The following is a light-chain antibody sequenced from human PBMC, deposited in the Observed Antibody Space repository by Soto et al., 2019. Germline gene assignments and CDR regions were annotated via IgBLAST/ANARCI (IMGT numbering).Light chain of an antibody. Sequence: EIVMTQSPATVSVSPGERATLSYRATQSVGSSLAWYQQKPGQAPRLLIYGASTRASGIPARFSGSGSGTEFTLTISSLQSEDFAVYFCQQYSNWPPITFGQGTRLEI. CDR2: GAS. J-gene: IGKJ5*01. V-gene: IGKV3-15*01. CDR1: QSVGSS. CDR3: QQYSNWPPIT.